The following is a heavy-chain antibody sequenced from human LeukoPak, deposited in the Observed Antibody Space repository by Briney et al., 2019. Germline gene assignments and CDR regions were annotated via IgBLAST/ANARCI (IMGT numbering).Heavy chain of an antibody. Sequence: SETLSLTCTVSGGSITNTISYWAWMRQSPGKGLEWIGSIYFNGGSTYYNPSLKTRATLLLDTSRNQFSLNLRSVTAADTGVYCCARPMYNSWDRFDPWGQGTQVTVSS. J-gene: IGHJ5*02. CDR3: ARPMYNSWDRFDP. CDR1: GGSITNTISY. D-gene: IGHD2/OR15-2a*01. V-gene: IGHV4-39*01. CDR2: IYFNGGST.